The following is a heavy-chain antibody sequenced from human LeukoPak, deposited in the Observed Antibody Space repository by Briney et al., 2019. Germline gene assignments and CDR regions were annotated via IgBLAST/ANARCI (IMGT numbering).Heavy chain of an antibody. V-gene: IGHV4-59*01. CDR1: GGSISSYY. J-gene: IGHJ4*02. CDR2: IYYSGST. D-gene: IGHD6-13*01. CDR3: ARGDSSSWFFFDY. Sequence: SETLSLTCTVPGGSISSYYWSWIRHPPGKGLEWIGYIYYSGSTNYNPSLKSRVTISVDTSKNQFSLQLSSVTAADTAVYYCARGDSSSWFFFDYWGQGTLVTVSS.